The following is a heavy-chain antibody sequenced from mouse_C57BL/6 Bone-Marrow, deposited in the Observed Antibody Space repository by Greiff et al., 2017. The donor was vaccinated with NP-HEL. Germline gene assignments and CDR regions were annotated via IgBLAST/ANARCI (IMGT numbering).Heavy chain of an antibody. D-gene: IGHD1-1*01. J-gene: IGHJ2*01. CDR3: ARYSNYYGKDY. CDR2: IYPSDSET. CDR1: GYTFTSYW. Sequence: QVQLQQPGAELVRPGSSVKLSCKASGYTFTSYWMDWVKQRPGQGLEWIGNIYPSDSETHYNQKFKDKATLTVDKSSSTAYMQLSSLTSEDSAVYYCARYSNYYGKDYWGQGTTLTVSS. V-gene: IGHV1-61*01.